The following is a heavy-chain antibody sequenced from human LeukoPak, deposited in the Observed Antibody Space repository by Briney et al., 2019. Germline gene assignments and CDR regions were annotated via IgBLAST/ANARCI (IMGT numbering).Heavy chain of an antibody. V-gene: IGHV5-51*01. Sequence: GESLKISCKGSGYSFTSYWIGWVRQMPGKGLEWMGIIYPGDSDTRYSPSFQGQVTISADKSISTAYLQWGSLKASDTAMYYCARRPSYDFWSGYYEGGWFDPWGQGTLVTVSS. CDR1: GYSFTSYW. CDR3: ARRPSYDFWSGYYEGGWFDP. J-gene: IGHJ5*02. CDR2: IYPGDSDT. D-gene: IGHD3-3*01.